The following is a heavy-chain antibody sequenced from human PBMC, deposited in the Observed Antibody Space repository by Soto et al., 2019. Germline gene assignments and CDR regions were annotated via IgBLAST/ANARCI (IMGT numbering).Heavy chain of an antibody. CDR2: IYYSGST. V-gene: IGHV4-31*03. D-gene: IGHD1-26*01. J-gene: IGHJ5*02. Sequence: QVQLQESGPGLVKPSQTLSLTCTVSGGSISSGGYYWSWIRQHPGKGLAWIGYIYYSGSTYYNPTLKSRVTISVDTSKNQFSLKLSSVTAADTAVYYCAISAYSGSPETNWFDPWGQGTLVTVSS. CDR1: GGSISSGGYY. CDR3: AISAYSGSPETNWFDP.